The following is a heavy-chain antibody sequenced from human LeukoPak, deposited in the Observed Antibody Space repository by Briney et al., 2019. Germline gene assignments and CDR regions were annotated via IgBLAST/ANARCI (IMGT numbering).Heavy chain of an antibody. D-gene: IGHD1-14*01. CDR3: ARSESGNWFDP. J-gene: IGHJ5*02. CDR1: GFTFSDYY. Sequence: LRLSCAASGFTFSDYYMSWIRQPPGKGLEWIGEINHSGSTNYNPSLKSRVTISVDTSKNQFSLKLSSVTAADTAVYYCARSESGNWFDPWGQGTLVTVSS. V-gene: IGHV4-34*01. CDR2: INHSGST.